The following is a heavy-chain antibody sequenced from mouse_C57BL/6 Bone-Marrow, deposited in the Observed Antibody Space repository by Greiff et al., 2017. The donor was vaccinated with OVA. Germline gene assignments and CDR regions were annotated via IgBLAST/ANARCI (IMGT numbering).Heavy chain of an antibody. V-gene: IGHV5-16*01. D-gene: IGHD1-1*01. CDR1: GFTFSDYY. CDR2: INYDGSST. CDR3: ARARTNYYGSSYRLHWYFDV. J-gene: IGHJ1*03. Sequence: EVKLMESAGGLVQPGSSMKLSCTASGFTFSDYYMAWVRQVPEKGLEWVANINYDGSSTYYLDSLKSRFIISRDNANNILYLQMSSLKSEDTATYYVARARTNYYGSSYRLHWYFDVWGTGTTVTVSS.